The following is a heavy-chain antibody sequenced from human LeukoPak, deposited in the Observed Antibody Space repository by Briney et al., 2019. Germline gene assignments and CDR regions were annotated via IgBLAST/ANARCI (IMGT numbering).Heavy chain of an antibody. CDR3: SLEGSSWYRYFQH. V-gene: IGHV3-7*05. Sequence: GGSLRLSCTASGFIFSGSAMHWVRQASGKGLEWVANIKQDGSEKYYVDSVKGRFTISRDNAKNSLYLQMNSLRAEDTAVYYSSLEGSSWYRYFQHWGQGTLVTVSS. CDR2: IKQDGSEK. CDR1: GFIFSGSA. J-gene: IGHJ1*01. D-gene: IGHD6-13*01.